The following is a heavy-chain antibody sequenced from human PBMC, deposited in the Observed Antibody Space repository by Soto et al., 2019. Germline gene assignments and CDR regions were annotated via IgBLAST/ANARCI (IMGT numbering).Heavy chain of an antibody. CDR1: GFTFSSYA. CDR3: ARDATDSSGWYYFDY. D-gene: IGHD6-19*01. J-gene: IGHJ4*02. Sequence: QVQLVESGGGVVQPGRSLRLSCAASGFTFSSYAMHWVRQAPGKGLEWVAVISYDGSNKYYADSVKGRFTISRDNSKNTLYLQMNSLRAEDTAVYYCARDATDSSGWYYFDYWGQGTLVTVSS. V-gene: IGHV3-30-3*01. CDR2: ISYDGSNK.